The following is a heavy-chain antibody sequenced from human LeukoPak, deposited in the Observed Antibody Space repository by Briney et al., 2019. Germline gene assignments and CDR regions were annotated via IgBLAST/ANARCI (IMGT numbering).Heavy chain of an antibody. V-gene: IGHV3-23*01. CDR1: GFTFSSYA. CDR3: AKDRDNMIVDH. Sequence: GGSLRLSCAASGFTFSSYAMSWVRRAPGKGLEWVSAISGSGASTYYADSVEGRFTISRDNSKNTLYLKMNSVRVEDTAVYYCAKDRDNMIVDHWGQGTLATVSS. D-gene: IGHD3-16*01. CDR2: ISGSGAST. J-gene: IGHJ4*02.